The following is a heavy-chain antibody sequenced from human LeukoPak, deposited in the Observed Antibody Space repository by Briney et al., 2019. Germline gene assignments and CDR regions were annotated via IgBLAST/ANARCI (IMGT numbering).Heavy chain of an antibody. J-gene: IGHJ3*02. V-gene: IGHV3-15*01. CDR2: IKSKTDGGTA. D-gene: IGHD3-16*01. CDR3: VTAIMTWPSNAFDI. Sequence: GGSLRLSCAASGFTFSNAWMTWVRQAPGKGLEWVGRIKSKTDGGTADYAAPVNGRFTISRHDTENTLYLQMNSLKAEDTAVYYCVTAIMTWPSNAFDIWGQGAMVTVSS. CDR1: GFTFSNAW.